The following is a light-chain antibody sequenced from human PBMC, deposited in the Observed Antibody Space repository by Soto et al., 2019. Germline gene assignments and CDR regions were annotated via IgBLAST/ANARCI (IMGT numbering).Light chain of an antibody. Sequence: EVVLTQSPATLSVSPGERATLSCRASQSVSNNLAWYQQTPGQAPRPLIYAASSRATGIPDRFSGSGSGTDFTLTISRLEPEDFAVYYCQQYGTSPWTFGQGTKVDIK. CDR1: QSVSNN. CDR3: QQYGTSPWT. V-gene: IGKV3-20*01. J-gene: IGKJ1*01. CDR2: AAS.